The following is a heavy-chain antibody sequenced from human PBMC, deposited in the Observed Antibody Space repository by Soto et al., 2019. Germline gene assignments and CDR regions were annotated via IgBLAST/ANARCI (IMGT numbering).Heavy chain of an antibody. CDR2: INPNSGNI. CDR3: ARGRASGSYYLLDY. D-gene: IGHD3-10*01. CDR1: GNTFTSYD. Sequence: WPSVKVSCKASGNTFTSYDINWVRQATGHGLEWMGWINPNSGNIGYAQKFQGRVTMTRDTAIRTAYMEVSRLRSDDTAVYYCARGRASGSYYLLDYWGQGTLVTVSS. V-gene: IGHV1-8*01. J-gene: IGHJ4*02.